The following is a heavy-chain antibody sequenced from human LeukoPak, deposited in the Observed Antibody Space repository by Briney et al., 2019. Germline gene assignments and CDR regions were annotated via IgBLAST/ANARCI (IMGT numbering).Heavy chain of an antibody. V-gene: IGHV1-18*01. CDR2: TSAYNGNT. CDR1: GYTFTSYG. J-gene: IGHJ3*02. Sequence: ASVKVSCKTSGYTFTSYGISWVRQAPGQGLEWMGWTSAYNGNTNYAQKFQGRVTMTTDTSTSTVYMELRSLRSDDTAVYYCARDKAGSSGYYYVDAFDIWGQGTMVTVSS. CDR3: ARDKAGSSGYYYVDAFDI. D-gene: IGHD3-22*01.